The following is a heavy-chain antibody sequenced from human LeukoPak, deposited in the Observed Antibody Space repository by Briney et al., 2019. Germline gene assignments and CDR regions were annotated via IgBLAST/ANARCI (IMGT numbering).Heavy chain of an antibody. CDR3: AGRSETTVTTSFDY. CDR2: INHSGST. V-gene: IGHV4-34*01. Sequence: PSETLSLTCAVYGGSFSGYYWSWIRQPPGKGLEWIGEINHSGSTNYNPSLKSRVTISVDTSKNQFSLKLSSVTAADTAVYYCAGRSETTVTTSFDYWGQGTLVTVSS. CDR1: GGSFSGYY. J-gene: IGHJ4*02. D-gene: IGHD4-17*01.